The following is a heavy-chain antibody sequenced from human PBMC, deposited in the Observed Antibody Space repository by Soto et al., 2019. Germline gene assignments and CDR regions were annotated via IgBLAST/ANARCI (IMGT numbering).Heavy chain of an antibody. D-gene: IGHD3-10*01. J-gene: IGHJ6*03. CDR2: INPSGGST. CDR1: GYTFTSYY. Sequence: GASGKVSCEASGYTFTSYYMHWGRQAPGQGLEWMGIINPSGGSTSYAQKFQGRVTMTRDTSTSTVYMELSSPRSEDTAVYYCAREFSAMVRGVMYMDVWGKGTTVTVSS. CDR3: AREFSAMVRGVMYMDV. V-gene: IGHV1-46*03.